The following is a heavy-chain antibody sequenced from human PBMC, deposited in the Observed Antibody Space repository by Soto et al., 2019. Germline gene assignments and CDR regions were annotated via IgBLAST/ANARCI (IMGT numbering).Heavy chain of an antibody. CDR1: GGSFSGYY. D-gene: IGHD2-2*01. J-gene: IGHJ6*03. V-gene: IGHV4-34*01. CDR3: ARARSIVVVPAAIRLGSDYYYYMDV. Sequence: QVQLQQWGAGLLKPSETLSLTCAVYGGSFSGYYWSWIRQPPGKGLEWIGEINHSGSTNYNPSLKSRVTISVDTSKNQFSLKLSSVTAADTAVYYCARARSIVVVPAAIRLGSDYYYYMDVWGKGTTVTVSS. CDR2: INHSGST.